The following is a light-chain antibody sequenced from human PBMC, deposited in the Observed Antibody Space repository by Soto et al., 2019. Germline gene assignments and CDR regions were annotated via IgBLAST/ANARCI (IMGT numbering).Light chain of an antibody. Sequence: DIQMTQSPSSLSSYLGYRVTITCQASHDISNYLNWYQHKPGKAPKLLIYAASSLESGVPSRFSGSGSGTDFTFTINSLQPEDIATYYCQQYDNLPLTFGGGTKVDIK. V-gene: IGKV1-33*01. CDR1: HDISNY. J-gene: IGKJ4*01. CDR3: QQYDNLPLT. CDR2: AAS.